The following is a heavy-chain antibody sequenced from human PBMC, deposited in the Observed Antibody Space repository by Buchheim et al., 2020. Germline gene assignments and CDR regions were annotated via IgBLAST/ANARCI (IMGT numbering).Heavy chain of an antibody. Sequence: QVQLVESGRGVVQPGRSLRLSCAASGFTFSSYGMHWVRQAPGKGLEWVAVIWYDGSNKYYADSVKGRFTISRDNSKNTLYLQMNSLRAEDTAVYYCARDGAIFSSGWYNFDYWGQGTL. CDR3: ARDGAIFSSGWYNFDY. D-gene: IGHD6-19*01. J-gene: IGHJ4*02. V-gene: IGHV3-33*01. CDR2: IWYDGSNK. CDR1: GFTFSSYG.